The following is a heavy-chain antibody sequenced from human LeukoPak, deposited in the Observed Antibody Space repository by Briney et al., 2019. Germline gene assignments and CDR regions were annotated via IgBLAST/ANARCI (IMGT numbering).Heavy chain of an antibody. V-gene: IGHV3-30*02. CDR1: GFSFRNYG. CDR2: ICSDGNNK. Sequence: GGSLRLSCVASGFSFRNYGMHWVRQATGKGLEWVSFICSDGNNKMYGDSVKGRFTISRDNSNNMLYLQMDSLRPEDTGVYYCAKVSGASVPGFYMDVWGKGSTVIVSS. J-gene: IGHJ6*03. D-gene: IGHD2-8*02. CDR3: AKVSGASVPGFYMDV.